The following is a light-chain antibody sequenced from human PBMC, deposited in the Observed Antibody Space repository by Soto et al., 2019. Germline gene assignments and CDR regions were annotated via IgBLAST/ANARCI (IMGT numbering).Light chain of an antibody. CDR1: SRDVGGYNF. V-gene: IGLV2-14*01. Sequence: QSVLTHPASVSGSPGHSITISWTGTSRDVGGYNFVSWYQQYPGEVPKLMIYEVGNRPSGVSNRFSGSKSGNTASLTISGLQAEDEADYYCSSYTSSSIIVFGTGTKVTVL. CDR2: EVG. J-gene: IGLJ1*01. CDR3: SSYTSSSIIV.